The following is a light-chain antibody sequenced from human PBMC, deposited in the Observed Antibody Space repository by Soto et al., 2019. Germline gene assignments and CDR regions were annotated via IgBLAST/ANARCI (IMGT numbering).Light chain of an antibody. V-gene: IGLV2-14*01. CDR2: EVS. Sequence: QSVLTQPASVSGSPGQSITISCTGTSSDVGGYKYVSWYQQHPGKAPKLIIHEVSSRPSGVSSRFSGSKSDNTASLTISGLQAEDEADYYCSSYTSSATLVFGVGTKLTVL. CDR1: SSDVGGYKY. CDR3: SSYTSSATLV. J-gene: IGLJ2*01.